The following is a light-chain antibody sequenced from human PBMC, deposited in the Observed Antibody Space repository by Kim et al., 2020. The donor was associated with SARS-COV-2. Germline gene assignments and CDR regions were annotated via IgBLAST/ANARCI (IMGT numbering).Light chain of an antibody. V-gene: IGKV3-11*01. Sequence: EIVLTQSPATLSLSPGERATLSCRASQSVSSYLAWYQQKPGQAPRLLIYDASNRATGIPARFSGSGSGIDFTLTISSLEPEDFAVYYCQQRSNWQVTFGQGTRLEIK. CDR3: QQRSNWQVT. J-gene: IGKJ5*01. CDR2: DAS. CDR1: QSVSSY.